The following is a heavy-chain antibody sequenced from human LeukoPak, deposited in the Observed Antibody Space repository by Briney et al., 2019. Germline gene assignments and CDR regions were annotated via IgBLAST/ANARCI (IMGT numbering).Heavy chain of an antibody. V-gene: IGHV3-7*01. CDR1: GSTFSSYW. D-gene: IGHD3-22*01. J-gene: IGHJ4*02. CDR3: AKADNYDSSGYFPN. CDR2: IKQDGSEK. Sequence: GGSLRLSCAASGSTFSSYWMSWVRQAPGKGLEWVANIKQDGSEKYYVDSVKGRFTISRDNAKNSLYLQMNSLRAEDTAVYYCAKADNYDSSGYFPNWGQGTLVTVSS.